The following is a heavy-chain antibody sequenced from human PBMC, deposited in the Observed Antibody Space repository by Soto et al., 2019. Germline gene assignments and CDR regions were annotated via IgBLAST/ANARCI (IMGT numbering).Heavy chain of an antibody. CDR2: IIPIFGTA. CDR3: ARDHKIVVDGTLVGFEP. J-gene: IGHJ5*02. V-gene: IGHV1-69*01. Sequence: QVQLVQSGAEVKKPGSSVKVSCKASGGTFSSYAISWVRQAPGQGLEWMGGIIPIFGTANYAEKFQGRVKITADESTSTVYLELRSLRAEDTAVYYCARDHKIVVDGTLVGFEPLGQGTLGHVSS. D-gene: IGHD2-15*01. CDR1: GGTFSSYA.